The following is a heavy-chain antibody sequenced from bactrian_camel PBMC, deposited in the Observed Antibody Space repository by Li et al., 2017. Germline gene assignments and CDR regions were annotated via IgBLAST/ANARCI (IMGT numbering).Heavy chain of an antibody. Sequence: HVQLVESGGGSVQPGGTLTLPCATSGFAFTSYDMNWVRQVPGKGLEWVSGIDDMQDGGNPFYADSVKGRFTISQDNAKNTLYLQMNSLKPEDTAMYYCAAKGGTYCSGGLDYWGQGTQVTVS. D-gene: IGHD2*01. CDR2: IDDMQDGGNP. V-gene: IGHV3S6*01. CDR3: AAKGGTYCSGGLDY. J-gene: IGHJ4*01. CDR1: GFAFTSYD.